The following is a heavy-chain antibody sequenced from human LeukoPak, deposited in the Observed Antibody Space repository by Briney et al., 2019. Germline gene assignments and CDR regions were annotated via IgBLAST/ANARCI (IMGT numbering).Heavy chain of an antibody. CDR2: MFNTGST. D-gene: IGHD5-18*01. CDR3: ARGDSSGYHSYYFDY. J-gene: IGHJ4*02. CDR1: GGSISGYD. V-gene: IGHV4-59*01. Sequence: PSETLSLTCTVSGGSISGYDWGWIRQPPGKGLEWISYMFNTGSTNYNPSLKSRVTMSVDTSKNQFSLKLSSVTAADTALYYCARGDSSGYHSYYFDYWGQGNLVTVSS.